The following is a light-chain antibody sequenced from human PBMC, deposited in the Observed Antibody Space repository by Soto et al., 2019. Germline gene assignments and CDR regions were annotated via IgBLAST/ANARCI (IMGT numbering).Light chain of an antibody. J-gene: IGKJ1*01. Sequence: EIVLTQSPATLSVSPGERATLSCRASQSVSSNLAWYQQKPGQAPRLLIYGASTRATGIPAKFSGSGSGTEFTLTISSLQSDDFALYYCQQYHNWPPVTFGQGTKVEIK. V-gene: IGKV3-15*01. CDR2: GAS. CDR1: QSVSSN. CDR3: QQYHNWPPVT.